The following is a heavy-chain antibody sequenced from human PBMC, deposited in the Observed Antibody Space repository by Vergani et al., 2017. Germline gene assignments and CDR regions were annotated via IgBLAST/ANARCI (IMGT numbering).Heavy chain of an antibody. CDR2: IYDSRNN. D-gene: IGHD6-6*01. Sequence: QLQLQESGPRLVKPSETLSLPCSLSCMSLSNNNYYWGWIRQPPGKGLEWIGSIYDSRNNNYSPSLKSRVSISVDTSKNQFSLNLTSVTAADTAVYYCARHLRQLARNDVFDIWGHGTLDTVSS. CDR3: ARHLRQLARNDVFDI. V-gene: IGHV4-39*01. J-gene: IGHJ3*02. CDR1: CMSLSNNNYY.